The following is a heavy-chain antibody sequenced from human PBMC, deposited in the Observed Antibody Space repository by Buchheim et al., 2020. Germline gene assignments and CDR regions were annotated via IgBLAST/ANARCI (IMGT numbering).Heavy chain of an antibody. CDR2: ISHSGNT. CDR3: ARDTYAYAWSFY. V-gene: IGHV4-39*07. D-gene: IGHD2-2*01. Sequence: QLQLQESGPGLVKPSETLSLTCTVFGGSIGSSSHYWGWVRQPPGKGLEWIGSISHSGNTYYNPSLKSRVTISVDTSQTQLSLRMGSVTAADTAVYYCARDTYAYAWSFYWGQGTL. J-gene: IGHJ4*02. CDR1: GGSIGSSSHY.